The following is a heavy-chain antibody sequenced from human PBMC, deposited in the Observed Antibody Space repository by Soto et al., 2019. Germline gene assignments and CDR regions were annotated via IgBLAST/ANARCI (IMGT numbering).Heavy chain of an antibody. CDR3: AREGYCTNGVCPLGYYYGMDV. D-gene: IGHD2-8*01. Sequence: QVQLVQSGAEVKKPGSSVKVSCKASGGTFSSYAISWVRQAPGQGLEWMGGIIPIFGTANYAQKFQGRVTITADESTSTAYMELSSLRSEDTAVYYCAREGYCTNGVCPLGYYYGMDVWGQGTTVTASS. J-gene: IGHJ6*02. V-gene: IGHV1-69*01. CDR1: GGTFSSYA. CDR2: IIPIFGTA.